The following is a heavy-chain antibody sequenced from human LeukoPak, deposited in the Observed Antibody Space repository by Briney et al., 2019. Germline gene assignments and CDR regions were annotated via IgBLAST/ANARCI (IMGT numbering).Heavy chain of an antibody. CDR3: AKVYSGSYANYFDY. J-gene: IGHJ4*02. CDR2: ISSSGSTI. Sequence: GGSLRLSCAASGFTFSDYYMSWIRQAPGKGLEWVSYISSSGSTIYYADSVKGRFTISRDNSKNTLYLQMNSLRAEDTAVFYCAKVYSGSYANYFDYWGQGTLVTVSS. D-gene: IGHD1-26*01. CDR1: GFTFSDYY. V-gene: IGHV3-11*01.